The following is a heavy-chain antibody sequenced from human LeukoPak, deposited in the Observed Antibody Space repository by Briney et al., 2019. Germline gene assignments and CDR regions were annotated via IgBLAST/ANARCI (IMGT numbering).Heavy chain of an antibody. CDR3: VRDWNGDYFDY. V-gene: IGHV4-61*02. CDR1: GDSISSGSYY. Sequence: SQTLSLTCTVSGDSISSGSYYWTWLRQPAGKGLEWIGRIHTSGNTNYSPSLKSRVTISRDTSKNQFSLRLTSVTAADTAVYYCVRDWNGDYFDYWGQGTLVTVSP. J-gene: IGHJ4*02. CDR2: IHTSGNT. D-gene: IGHD1-1*01.